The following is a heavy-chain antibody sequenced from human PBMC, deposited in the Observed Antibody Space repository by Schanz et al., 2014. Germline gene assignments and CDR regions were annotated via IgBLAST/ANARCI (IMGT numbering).Heavy chain of an antibody. CDR2: ISYSGST. CDR3: ARHGGIPYYPMDV. CDR1: GGSISSGGYY. Sequence: QLQLQESGPGLVKPSETLSLTCTVSGGSISSGGYYWDWIRLLPGKGLEWIGYISYSGSTSFNPSLKSRLTMSVDTSKNQFSLRLSSVTAADTAVYYCARHGGIPYYPMDVWGQGTTVTVSS. V-gene: IGHV4-31*03. J-gene: IGHJ6*02. D-gene: IGHD3-16*01.